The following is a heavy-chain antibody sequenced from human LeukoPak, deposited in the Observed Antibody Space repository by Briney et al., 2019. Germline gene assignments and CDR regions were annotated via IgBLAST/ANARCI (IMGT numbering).Heavy chain of an antibody. D-gene: IGHD6-13*01. CDR3: ARDVLGIAAAGTNY. CDR1: GYTFTSYG. Sequence: ASVKVSCKASGYTFTSYGISWVRQAPGQGLEWMGWISAYNGNTNYAQKLQGRVTMTTDTSTSTAYMELSRLRSDDTAVYYCARDVLGIAAAGTNYWGQGTLVTVSS. CDR2: ISAYNGNT. J-gene: IGHJ4*02. V-gene: IGHV1-18*01.